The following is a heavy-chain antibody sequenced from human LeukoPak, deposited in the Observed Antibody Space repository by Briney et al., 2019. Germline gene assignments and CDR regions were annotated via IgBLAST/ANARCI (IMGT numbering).Heavy chain of an antibody. CDR3: ARAPSIAARLNWFDP. D-gene: IGHD6-6*01. CDR2: INPNSGGT. CDR1: GYTFAGYY. J-gene: IGHJ5*02. V-gene: IGHV1-2*02. Sequence: ASVKVSCRASGYTFAGYYMHWVRQAPGQGLEWMGWINPNSGGTNYAQKFQGRVTMTRDTSISTAYMELSSLRSDDTAVYYCARAPSIAARLNWFDPWGQGTLVTVSS.